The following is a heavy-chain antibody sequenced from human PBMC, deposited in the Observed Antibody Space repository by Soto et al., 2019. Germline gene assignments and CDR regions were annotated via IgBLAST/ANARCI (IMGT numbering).Heavy chain of an antibody. CDR1: GFTFSSYG. D-gene: IGHD6-13*01. Sequence: GGSLRLSCAASGFTFSSYGMHWVRQAPGKGLEWVAVISYDGSNKYYADSVKGRFTISRDNSKNTLYLQMNSLRAEDTAVYYCAKDQWIAAAGTGNSNYYYYGMDVWGQGTTVTVSS. CDR2: ISYDGSNK. J-gene: IGHJ6*02. CDR3: AKDQWIAAAGTGNSNYYYYGMDV. V-gene: IGHV3-30*18.